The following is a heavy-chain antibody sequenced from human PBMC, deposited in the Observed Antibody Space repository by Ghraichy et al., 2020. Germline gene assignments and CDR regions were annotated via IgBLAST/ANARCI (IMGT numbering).Heavy chain of an antibody. J-gene: IGHJ4*02. CDR1: GGTFSSYA. CDR2: IIPIFGTA. D-gene: IGHD3-10*01. Sequence: SVKVSCKASGGTFSSYAISWVRQAPGQGLEWMGGIIPIFGTANYAQKFQGRVTITADESTSTAYMELSSLRSEDTAVYYCAAPNYYGSGRAFDYWGQGTLVTVSS. V-gene: IGHV1-69*13. CDR3: AAPNYYGSGRAFDY.